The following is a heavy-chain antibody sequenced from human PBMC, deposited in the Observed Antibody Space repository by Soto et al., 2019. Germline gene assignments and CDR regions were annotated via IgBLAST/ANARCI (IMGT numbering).Heavy chain of an antibody. CDR2: SSAYNDKT. V-gene: IGHV1-18*01. Sequence: QGQLVQSGAEVKKPGASVKVSCKASGYTFTMYGITWVRQAPGQGLEWMGWSSAYNDKTDYAEKFQGRVAMTTDSSTTTAYMELRSLRSDDTAVYYCARLHRYGDHPPDYWGQGTPVIVSS. J-gene: IGHJ4*02. CDR1: GYTFTMYG. CDR3: ARLHRYGDHPPDY. D-gene: IGHD4-17*01.